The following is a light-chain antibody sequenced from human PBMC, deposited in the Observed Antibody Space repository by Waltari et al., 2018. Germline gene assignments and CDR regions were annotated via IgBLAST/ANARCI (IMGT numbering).Light chain of an antibody. CDR1: QRVLYRSNNQNY. CDR3: QQYYTTPIT. CDR2: WAS. V-gene: IGKV4-1*01. Sequence: DIVMTQSPDSLAVSLGERATINCKSSQRVLYRSNNQNYLSWYQQRPGQSPKLLIYWASTRASGVPDRFSGSGSGTDFTLTISNLQTEDVAVYYCQQYYTTPITFGQGTRLDIK. J-gene: IGKJ5*01.